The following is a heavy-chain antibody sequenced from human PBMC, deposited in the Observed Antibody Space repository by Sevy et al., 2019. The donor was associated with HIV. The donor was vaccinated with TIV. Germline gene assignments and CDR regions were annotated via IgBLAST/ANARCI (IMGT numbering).Heavy chain of an antibody. CDR2: IIPILGIA. V-gene: IGHV1-69*10. Sequence: ASVKVSCKASGGTFSSYAISWVRQAPGQGLEWMGGIIPILGIANYAQKFQGRVTITADKSTSTAYMELSSLRSEDTALYYCARGYCSSTSCYPGDFDYWGQGTLVTVSS. CDR3: ARGYCSSTSCYPGDFDY. J-gene: IGHJ4*02. D-gene: IGHD2-2*01. CDR1: GGTFSSYA.